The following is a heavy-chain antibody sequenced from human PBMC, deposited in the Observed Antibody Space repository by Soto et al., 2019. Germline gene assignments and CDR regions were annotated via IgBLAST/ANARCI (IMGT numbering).Heavy chain of an antibody. V-gene: IGHV4-34*01. Sequence: SETLSLTCAVYGGSFRGYYWRWIRQPPGKGLEWIGEINHSGSTNYNPSLKSRVTISVDTSKNQFSLKLSSVTAADTAVYYCARGLGIAVAGPSYYYYGMDVWGQGTTVTVSS. J-gene: IGHJ6*02. CDR2: INHSGST. CDR3: ARGLGIAVAGPSYYYYGMDV. D-gene: IGHD6-19*01. CDR1: GGSFRGYY.